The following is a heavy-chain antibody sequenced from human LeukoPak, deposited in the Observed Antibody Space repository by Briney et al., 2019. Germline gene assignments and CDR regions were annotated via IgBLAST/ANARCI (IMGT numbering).Heavy chain of an antibody. CDR2: ISAYNGNT. CDR1: GYTFTSYG. D-gene: IGHD3-10*01. V-gene: IGHV1-18*01. CDR3: ARGKLTFDVVGSGSYYKPLPGEHYYYYMDV. Sequence: ASVKVSCKASGYTFTSYGISWVRQAPGQGLEWMGWISAYNGNTNYAQKFQGRVTMTTDTSTSTAYMELRSLRSDDTAVYYCARGKLTFDVVGSGSYYKPLPGEHYYYYMDVWGKGTTVTISS. J-gene: IGHJ6*03.